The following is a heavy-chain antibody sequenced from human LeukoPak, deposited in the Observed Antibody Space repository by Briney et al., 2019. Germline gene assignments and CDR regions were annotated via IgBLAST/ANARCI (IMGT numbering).Heavy chain of an antibody. CDR3: ARDGDSASYFDY. Sequence: GGSLRLSCAASGFTFSSYSMNWVRQAPGKGLEWVSSISSSSSYIYYADSVKGRFTISRDNAKNSLYLQMNSLRAEDTAVYYCARDGDSASYFDYWGQGTLVTVSS. CDR2: ISSSSSYI. J-gene: IGHJ4*02. D-gene: IGHD3-10*01. V-gene: IGHV3-21*01. CDR1: GFTFSSYS.